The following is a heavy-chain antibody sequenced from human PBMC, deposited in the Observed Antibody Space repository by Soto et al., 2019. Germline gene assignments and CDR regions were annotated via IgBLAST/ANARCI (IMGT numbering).Heavy chain of an antibody. CDR1: GGTFSSYA. D-gene: IGHD6-6*01. Sequence: SVKVSRKASGGTFSSYAISWVRQAPGQGLEWMGGIIPIFGTANYAQKFQGRVTITADESTSTAYMELSSLRSEDTAVYYCARGYIAARGFDYWGQGTLVTVSS. CDR2: IIPIFGTA. V-gene: IGHV1-69*13. CDR3: ARGYIAARGFDY. J-gene: IGHJ4*02.